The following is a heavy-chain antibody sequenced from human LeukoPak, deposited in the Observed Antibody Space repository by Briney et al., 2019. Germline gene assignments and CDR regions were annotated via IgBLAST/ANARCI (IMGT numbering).Heavy chain of an antibody. CDR3: TTELLYYYDSSASDY. V-gene: IGHV3-15*01. Sequence: PGGSLRLSCAASGFTFSNDWMSWVRQAPGKGLEWVGRIKSKADGGSTDYAAPVKGRFTISRDDSKNTLYLQMISLKTEDTAVYYCTTELLYYYDSSASDYWGQGTLVTVSS. CDR2: IKSKADGGST. D-gene: IGHD3-22*01. J-gene: IGHJ4*02. CDR1: GFTFSNDW.